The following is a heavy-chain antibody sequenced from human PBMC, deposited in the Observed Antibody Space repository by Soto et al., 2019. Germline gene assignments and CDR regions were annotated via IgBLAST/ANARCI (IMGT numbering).Heavy chain of an antibody. J-gene: IGHJ4*02. CDR3: ARGGAYDYVWGSYRFPY. CDR2: IIPIFGTA. D-gene: IGHD3-16*02. CDR1: GGTFSSYA. V-gene: IGHV1-69*12. Sequence: QVQLVQSGAEVKKPGSSVKVSCKASGGTFSSYAISWVRQAPGQGLEWMGGIIPIFGTANYAQKFQGRVTITADESTSTADMELSSLRSEDTAVYYCARGGAYDYVWGSYRFPYWGQGTLVTVSS.